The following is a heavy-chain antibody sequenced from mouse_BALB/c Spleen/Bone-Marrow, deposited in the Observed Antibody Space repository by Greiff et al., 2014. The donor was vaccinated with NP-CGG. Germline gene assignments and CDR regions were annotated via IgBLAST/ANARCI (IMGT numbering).Heavy chain of an antibody. Sequence: VQLQESGAELMKPGASVKISCKATGYTFSSYWIEWVKQRPGHGLEWIGEILPGNGSTSYNEKFKGKATFTAETSSNTAYMQLSSLTSEDSAVYYCARSKVLYAMDYWGQGTSVTVSS. V-gene: IGHV1-9*01. D-gene: IGHD2-14*01. CDR3: ARSKVLYAMDY. CDR2: ILPGNGST. J-gene: IGHJ4*01. CDR1: GYTFSSYW.